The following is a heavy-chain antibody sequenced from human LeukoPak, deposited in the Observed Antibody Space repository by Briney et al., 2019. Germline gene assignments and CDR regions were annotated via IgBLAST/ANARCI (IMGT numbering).Heavy chain of an antibody. Sequence: SETLSLTCTVSGGSISGYYWSWIRQPPGKGLEWIGYIYYSGSTKYNPSLKSRVSISVDTSKNQFSLKLSSVTAADTAVYYCARGAGAGYNLQPFDYWGQGTLVTVSS. D-gene: IGHD5-24*01. J-gene: IGHJ4*02. V-gene: IGHV4-59*08. CDR2: IYYSGST. CDR3: ARGAGAGYNLQPFDY. CDR1: GGSISGYY.